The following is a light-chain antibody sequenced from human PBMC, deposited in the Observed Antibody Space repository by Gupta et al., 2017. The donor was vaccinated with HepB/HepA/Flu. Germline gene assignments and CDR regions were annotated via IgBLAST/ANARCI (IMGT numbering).Light chain of an antibody. CDR3: MQDLEPWT. J-gene: IGKJ1*01. CDR1: QSLVHSDGHNY. V-gene: IGKV2-28*01. Sequence: IVMTQSPLSLPVTPGEPASISCTSSQSLVHSDGHNYLEWSLQKPGQSPQLLIYWGSMRDYGVPARFSGSGSGKDFTLKSSRGEAEDVGVYYCMQDLEPWTFGQGTKVEIK. CDR2: WGS.